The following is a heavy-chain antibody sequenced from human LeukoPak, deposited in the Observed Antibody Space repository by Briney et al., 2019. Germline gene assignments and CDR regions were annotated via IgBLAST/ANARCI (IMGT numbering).Heavy chain of an antibody. D-gene: IGHD4-17*01. CDR1: GFTFSSYA. V-gene: IGHV3-23*01. CDR3: AKDWRGVTTDYLDY. Sequence: GGSLRLSCAASGFTFSSYAISWVRQAPGKGLEWVSAISGSGGSTYYADSVKGRFTISRDNSKNTLYLQMNSLRAEDTAVYYCAKDWRGVTTDYLDYWGQGTLVTVSS. J-gene: IGHJ4*02. CDR2: ISGSGGST.